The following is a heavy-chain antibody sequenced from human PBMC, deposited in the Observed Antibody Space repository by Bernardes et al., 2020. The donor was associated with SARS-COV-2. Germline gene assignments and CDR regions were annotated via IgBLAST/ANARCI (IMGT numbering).Heavy chain of an antibody. CDR2: VHSSGTT. V-gene: IGHV4-59*11. CDR3: ARGTVVGAIGI. CDR1: GDSITRHF. Sequence: ETLSLTCTVSGDSITRHFWTWVRQSPGKGLEWIGCVHSSGTTNYNPSLKSRVTISMDTSKSQFSLTLRSMTGADTAFYYCARGTVVGAIGIWGQGTLVSVSS. D-gene: IGHD1-26*01. J-gene: IGHJ4*02.